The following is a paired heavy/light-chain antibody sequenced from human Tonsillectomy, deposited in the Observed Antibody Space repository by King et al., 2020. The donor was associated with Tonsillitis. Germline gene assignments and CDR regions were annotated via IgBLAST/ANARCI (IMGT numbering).Light chain of an antibody. J-gene: IGKJ1*01. CDR1: QSVSSSK. Sequence: EIVLTQSPGTLSLSPGERATLSCRASQSVSSSKLAWYQQKPGQAPRLLIYGASSRATDIPDRFSGSGSGTDFTLTISRLEPEDFAVYYCQQYGSSPRTFGQGTKVEIK. CDR3: QQYGSSPRT. CDR2: GAS. V-gene: IGKV3-20*01.
Heavy chain of an antibody. D-gene: IGHD3-16*01. V-gene: IGHV3-13*04. CDR3: ARELGLPGLWYFDL. J-gene: IGHJ2*01. CDR1: GFTFSSYD. Sequence: EVQLVESGGGLVQPGGSLRLSCAASGFTFSSYDIHWVRLATGKGLEWVSAIGTAGGATYAGSVKGRFTISREDAKNSLYLQMNNLRDGDTAVYYCARELGLPGLWYFDLWGRGTLVTVSS. CDR2: IGTAGGA.